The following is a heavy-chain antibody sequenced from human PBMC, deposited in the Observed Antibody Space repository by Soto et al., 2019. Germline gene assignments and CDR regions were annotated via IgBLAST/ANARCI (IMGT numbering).Heavy chain of an antibody. D-gene: IGHD3-3*01. CDR1: GFTFSSYG. Sequence: QVQLVESGGGVVQPGRSLRLSCAASGFTFSSYGMHWVRQAPGKGLEWVAVIWYDGSNKYYADSVKGRFTISRDNSKNTLYLQMNSLRAEDKAVYYCARGKAASGYPYYYYGMDVWGQGTTVTVSS. CDR2: IWYDGSNK. V-gene: IGHV3-33*01. J-gene: IGHJ6*02. CDR3: ARGKAASGYPYYYYGMDV.